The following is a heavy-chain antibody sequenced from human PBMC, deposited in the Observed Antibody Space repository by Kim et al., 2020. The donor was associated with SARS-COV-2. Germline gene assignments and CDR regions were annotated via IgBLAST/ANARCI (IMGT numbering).Heavy chain of an antibody. V-gene: IGHV4-59*01. D-gene: IGHD3-3*01. CDR3: ASDRQWGGYDAFDI. J-gene: IGHJ3*02. Sequence: NPSLKSRVTISVDTTKNQFSLKLSSVTAADTAVYYCASDRQWGGYDAFDIWGQGTMVTVSS.